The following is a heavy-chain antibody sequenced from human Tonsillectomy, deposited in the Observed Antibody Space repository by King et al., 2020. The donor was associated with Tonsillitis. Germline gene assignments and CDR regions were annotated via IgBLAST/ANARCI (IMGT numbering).Heavy chain of an antibody. Sequence: DVQLVESGGGLVQPGGALKLSCAASGFTFSGSAIHWGRPAFGEGLEWVGRIISKANSYAKAYAASVKGRFTISRDDSKNTAYLQMNSLKTEDTAVYYCTRPLAYGEFDYWGQGTLVTVSS. CDR3: TRPLAYGEFDY. CDR2: IISKANSYAK. CDR1: GFTFSGSA. V-gene: IGHV3-73*02. D-gene: IGHD3-16*01. J-gene: IGHJ4*02.